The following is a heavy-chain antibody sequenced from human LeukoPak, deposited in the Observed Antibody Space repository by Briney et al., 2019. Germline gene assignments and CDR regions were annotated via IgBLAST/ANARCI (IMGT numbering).Heavy chain of an antibody. CDR3: AREYYDFWSGYHYYYYGMDV. V-gene: IGHV3-74*01. CDR1: GFTFSSYW. Sequence: GGSLRPSCAASGFTFSSYWMHWVRQAPGKGLVWVSRINSDGSSTSYADSVKGRFTISRDNAKNTLYLQMNSLRAEDTAVYYCAREYYDFWSGYHYYYYGMDVWGQGTTVTVSS. D-gene: IGHD3-3*01. CDR2: INSDGSST. J-gene: IGHJ6*02.